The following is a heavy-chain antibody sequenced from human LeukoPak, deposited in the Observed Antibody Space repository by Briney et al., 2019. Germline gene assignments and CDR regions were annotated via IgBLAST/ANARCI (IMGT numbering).Heavy chain of an antibody. CDR2: ISSYGSSI. D-gene: IGHD6-19*01. CDR3: ARAVAGTHWLDP. J-gene: IGHJ5*02. Sequence: GGSLRLSCAASGFTFNDYYMSWVRQAPEKGLEWVSYISSYGSSIYYADTVKGRFTISRDNAKNSLYLQMNSLRAGDTAVYYCARAVAGTHWLDPWGQGTLVTVSS. CDR1: GFTFNDYY. V-gene: IGHV3-11*04.